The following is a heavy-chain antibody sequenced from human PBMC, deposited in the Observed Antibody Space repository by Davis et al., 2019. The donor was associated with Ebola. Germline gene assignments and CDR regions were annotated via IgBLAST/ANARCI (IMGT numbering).Heavy chain of an antibody. Sequence: ASVKVSCKASGGTFSSYAINWVRQATGQGLEWMGWMNPNSGNTGYAQKFQGRVTMTRNTSISTAYMELSSLRSEDTAVYYCARGMSSTVTTVYYYYGMDVWGQGTTVTVSS. V-gene: IGHV1-8*02. CDR1: GGTFSSYA. CDR3: ARGMSSTVTTVYYYYGMDV. J-gene: IGHJ6*02. D-gene: IGHD4-17*01. CDR2: MNPNSGNT.